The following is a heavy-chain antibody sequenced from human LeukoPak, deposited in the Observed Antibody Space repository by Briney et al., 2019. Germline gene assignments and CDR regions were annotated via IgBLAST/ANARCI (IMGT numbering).Heavy chain of an antibody. D-gene: IGHD5/OR15-5a*01. V-gene: IGHV3-48*01. J-gene: IGHJ4*02. CDR1: GFSFTSYS. CDR2: ITSSSTTI. Sequence: GGSLRLSCEASGFSFTSYSMNWVRQAPGKGLEWISYITSSSTTIYYADSVKGRLTISRDNARNSLYLQMNSLRAEDTAVYFCASVSWDYWGQGTLVTVSS. CDR3: ASVSWDY.